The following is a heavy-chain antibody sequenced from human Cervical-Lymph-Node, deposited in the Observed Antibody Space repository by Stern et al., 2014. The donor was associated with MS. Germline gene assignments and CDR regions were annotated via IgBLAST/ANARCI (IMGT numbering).Heavy chain of an antibody. D-gene: IGHD6-13*01. CDR2: INPNTGAT. V-gene: IGHV1-2*02. CDR3: ARVKLAAAGYGMDV. Sequence: VQLVESGAEVKKPGASVKVSCKASGYTFTGYYMHWVRQAPGQGLEWMGWINPNTGATDYVQKFQGRVTMTRDTSISTAYMELSRLRSDDTAVYYCARVKLAAAGYGMDVWGQGTTVTVSS. CDR1: GYTFTGYY. J-gene: IGHJ6*02.